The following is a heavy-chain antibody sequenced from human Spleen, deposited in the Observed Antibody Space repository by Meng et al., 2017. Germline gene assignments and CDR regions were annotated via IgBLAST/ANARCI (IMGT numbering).Heavy chain of an antibody. CDR2: INHSGST. Sequence: QVQLQQWGAGLLKPSETLSLTGVVSGGSFSDYYWSWIRQPPGKGLEWIEEINHSGSTNYNPSPESRATISVDTSQNNLSLKLSSVTAADSAVYYCARGPTTMAHDFDYWGQGTLVTVSS. CDR3: ARGPTTMAHDFDY. D-gene: IGHD4-11*01. CDR1: GGSFSDYY. V-gene: IGHV4-34*01. J-gene: IGHJ4*02.